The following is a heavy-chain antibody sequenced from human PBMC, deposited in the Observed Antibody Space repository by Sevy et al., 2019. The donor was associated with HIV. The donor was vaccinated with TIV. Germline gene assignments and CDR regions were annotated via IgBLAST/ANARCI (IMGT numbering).Heavy chain of an antibody. V-gene: IGHV3-30*18. CDR2: VSYDGSNK. CDR1: GFIFTTYG. D-gene: IGHD6-19*01. Sequence: GGSLRLSCAASGFIFTTYGMHWVRQAPGKGLEWVAIVSYDGSNKFYADSVKGRFTISRDNSKNTLYLQMNSLRTEDTAVYYCAEGIGSSGGVLYYYGMDVWGQGTTVTVSS. CDR3: AEGIGSSGGVLYYYGMDV. J-gene: IGHJ6*02.